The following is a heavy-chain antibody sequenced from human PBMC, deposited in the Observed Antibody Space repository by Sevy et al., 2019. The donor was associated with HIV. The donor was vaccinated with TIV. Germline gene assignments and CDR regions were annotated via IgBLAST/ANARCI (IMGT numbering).Heavy chain of an antibody. CDR2: MSYDGSNK. CDR3: ARERDYYGSGSPIQH. D-gene: IGHD3-10*01. J-gene: IGHJ1*01. CDR1: GFTFSSYA. V-gene: IGHV3-30*04. Sequence: GGSLRLSCAASGFTFSSYAMHWVRQAPGKVLEWVAVMSYDGSNKYYADSVKGRFTISRDNSKNTLYLQMNSLRAEDTAVYYCARERDYYGSGSPIQHWGQGTLVTVSS.